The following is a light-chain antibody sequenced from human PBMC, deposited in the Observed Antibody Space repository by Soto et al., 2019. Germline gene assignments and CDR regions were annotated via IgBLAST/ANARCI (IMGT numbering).Light chain of an antibody. J-gene: IGKJ1*01. CDR3: QQYSTTYLT. CDR1: QSISSW. V-gene: IGKV1-5*03. CDR2: KAS. Sequence: DMQMTQSPSTLSASVGDRVTITCRASQSISSWLAWYQQKPGKAPKLLIYKASSLESGVPSRFSGSGSGTEFTLTISSLQPDDFATYYCQQYSTTYLTFGQGTRVEIK.